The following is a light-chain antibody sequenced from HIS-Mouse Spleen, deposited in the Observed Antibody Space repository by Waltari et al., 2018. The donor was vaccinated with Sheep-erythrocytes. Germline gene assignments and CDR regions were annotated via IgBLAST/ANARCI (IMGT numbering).Light chain of an antibody. CDR3: GTWDSSLSAGV. CDR2: DKN. V-gene: IGLV1-51*01. J-gene: IGLJ3*02. CDR1: SSNIGNNY. Sequence: QSVLTQPPSVSAAPGQKVTISCSGSSSNIGNNYVSWYQQRPGTAPRLLMDDKNKRPSGIPDRFSGSKAGTSATLGITGLQTGDEADYYCGTWDSSLSAGVFGGGTKLTVL.